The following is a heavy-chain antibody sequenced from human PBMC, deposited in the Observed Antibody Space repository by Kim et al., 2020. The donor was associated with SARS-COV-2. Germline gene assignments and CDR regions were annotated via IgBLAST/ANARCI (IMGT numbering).Heavy chain of an antibody. V-gene: IGHV4-31*02. CDR3: ARATMITFGGVIDHFDY. Sequence: PKVRVTLSVDPSKNQFSLKLSSVTAADTAVYYCARATMITFGGVIDHFDYWGQGTLVTVSS. D-gene: IGHD3-16*02. J-gene: IGHJ4*02.